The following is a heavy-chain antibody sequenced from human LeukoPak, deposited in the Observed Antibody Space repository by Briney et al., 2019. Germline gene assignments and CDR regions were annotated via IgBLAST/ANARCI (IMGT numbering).Heavy chain of an antibody. Sequence: GGSLRLSCAASGFTVSSTYMSWVRQAPGQGLEWVSLLYSSGITFYSESVQGRFTISRDNSKNTLYLQMNSLRAEDTAIYYCARDSSSFPNYFDFWGQGTLVTVSS. J-gene: IGHJ4*02. CDR2: LYSSGIT. D-gene: IGHD3-3*02. CDR3: ARDSSSFPNYFDF. CDR1: GFTVSSTY. V-gene: IGHV3-53*01.